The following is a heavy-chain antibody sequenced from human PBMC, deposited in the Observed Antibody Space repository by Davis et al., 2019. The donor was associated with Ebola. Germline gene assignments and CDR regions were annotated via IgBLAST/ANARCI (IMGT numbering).Heavy chain of an antibody. Sequence: ASAKVSCKASGYTFTSYDINWVRQATGQGLEWMGWMNPNSGNTGYAQKFQGRVTMTRNTSISTAYMEVSSLRSEDTAVYYCARRLGVSKDTRHDHWGQGTLVTVSS. CDR3: ARRLGVSKDTRHDH. J-gene: IGHJ4*02. V-gene: IGHV1-8*01. D-gene: IGHD2-15*01. CDR1: GYTFTSYD. CDR2: MNPNSGNT.